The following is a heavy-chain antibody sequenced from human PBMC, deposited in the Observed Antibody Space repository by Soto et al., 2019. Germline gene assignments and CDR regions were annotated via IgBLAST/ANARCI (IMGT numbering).Heavy chain of an antibody. D-gene: IGHD3-3*01. V-gene: IGHV3-30*03. CDR3: AAYYDFWSGSFDY. Sequence: GGSLRLSCAASGFTFSTYGMHWVRQAPGKGLEWVAVISYDGSHKWYADSVKGRFTISRDNSQNTLYLQMNSLRTEDTAVYYCAAYYDFWSGSFDYWGQGTLVTVSS. CDR1: GFTFSTYG. J-gene: IGHJ4*02. CDR2: ISYDGSHK.